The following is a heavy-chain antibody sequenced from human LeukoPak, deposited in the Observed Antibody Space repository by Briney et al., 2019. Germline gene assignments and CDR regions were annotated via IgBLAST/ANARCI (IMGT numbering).Heavy chain of an antibody. CDR1: GGSFSGYY. D-gene: IGHD4-11*01. Sequence: SETLSLTCAVYGGSFSGYYWSWLRQPPGKGLEWIGEINHSGSTNYNPSLKSRVTISVDTSKNQFSLKLSSVTAADTAVYYCARGVRYSNYYYYYYMDVWGKGTTVTVSS. CDR2: INHSGST. V-gene: IGHV4-34*01. J-gene: IGHJ6*03. CDR3: ARGVRYSNYYYYYYMDV.